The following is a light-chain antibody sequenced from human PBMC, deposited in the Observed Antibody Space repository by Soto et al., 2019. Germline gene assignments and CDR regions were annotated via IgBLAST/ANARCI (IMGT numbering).Light chain of an antibody. CDR3: QQYNSYPVFT. Sequence: DIQMTQSPSSLSASVGDRVTITCRASQGISSWLAWYQQKTEKAPKSLIYAASSLQSGVPSRFGGSGSGTDFTLTFSSLQPEDSATYYCQQYNSYPVFTFGPGTKVDIE. CDR2: AAS. J-gene: IGKJ3*01. CDR1: QGISSW. V-gene: IGKV1D-16*01.